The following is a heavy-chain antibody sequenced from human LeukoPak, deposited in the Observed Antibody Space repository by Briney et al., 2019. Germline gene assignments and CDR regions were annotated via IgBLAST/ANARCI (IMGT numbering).Heavy chain of an antibody. CDR1: GGTFSSYA. CDR3: ARNADCTNGVCYTFDY. D-gene: IGHD2-8*01. CDR2: IIPTFGTA. J-gene: IGHJ4*02. Sequence: GASVKVSCKASGGTFSSYAISWVRQAPGQGLEWMGGIIPTFGTANYAQKFQGRVMITADESTSTAYMELSSLRSEDTAVYYCARNADCTNGVCYTFDYWGQGTLVTVSS. V-gene: IGHV1-69*13.